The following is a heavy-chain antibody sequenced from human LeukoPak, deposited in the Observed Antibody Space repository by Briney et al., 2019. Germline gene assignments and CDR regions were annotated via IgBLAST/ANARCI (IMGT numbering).Heavy chain of an antibody. Sequence: GESLKISCKGSGYSFSNYWIGWVRQMPGKGLEWMGMIFPGDSDIRCSPSFEGQVTISADKSISTAYLQWSSLKASDTAMYYCARHGSSYYEPRYNWLDPWGQGTLVTVSS. CDR1: GYSFSNYW. CDR3: ARHGSSYYEPRYNWLDP. V-gene: IGHV5-51*01. J-gene: IGHJ5*02. D-gene: IGHD3-16*01. CDR2: IFPGDSDI.